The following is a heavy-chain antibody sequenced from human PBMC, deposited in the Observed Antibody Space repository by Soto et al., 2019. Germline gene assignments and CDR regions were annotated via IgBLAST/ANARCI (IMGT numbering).Heavy chain of an antibody. D-gene: IGHD1-1*01. CDR1: GFTFSSYA. CDR2: ISYDGSNK. J-gene: IGHJ6*02. V-gene: IGHV3-30-3*01. CDR3: ARDAVPLERGGYYYGMDV. Sequence: QVQLVESGGGVVQPGRSLRLSCAASGFTFSSYAMHWVRQAPGKGLEWVAVISYDGSNKYYADSVKGRFTISRDNSTNTSYLKMNSLRAEETAVYYCARDAVPLERGGYYYGMDVWGQGTTVTVSS.